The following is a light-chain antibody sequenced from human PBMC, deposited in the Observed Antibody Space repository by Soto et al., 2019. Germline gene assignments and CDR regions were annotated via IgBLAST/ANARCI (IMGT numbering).Light chain of an antibody. CDR1: QSVSHF. Sequence: EIVLTQSPGTLSLSPGESATLSCRASQSVSHFLAWYQQKPGQAPRLLIYDTSSRATGIPGRFSGSGSGTDFTLTIDSLEPVDSAVYFCRQRTDWPTFVGGTKVEI. CDR2: DTS. V-gene: IGKV3-11*01. CDR3: RQRTDWPT. J-gene: IGKJ4*01.